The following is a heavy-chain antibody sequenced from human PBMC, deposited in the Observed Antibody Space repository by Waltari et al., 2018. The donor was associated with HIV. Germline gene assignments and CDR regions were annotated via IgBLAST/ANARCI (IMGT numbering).Heavy chain of an antibody. J-gene: IGHJ6*01. CDR1: GGSFSGYY. CDR2: VNHVGRT. CDR3: ARDSAPGLAVDDDDGEFFYYGLDV. V-gene: IGHV4-34*01. D-gene: IGHD6-19*01. Sequence: QVHLEQWGTGLLRPSETLSLTCAVYGGSFSGYYLSWIRQVPGGGLEWIGEVNHVGRTNYSPSLKGRVTVSVDTSKNQFSLTMRSVTAADTAVYYCARDSAPGLAVDDDDGEFFYYGLDVWGQGTTVTVSS.